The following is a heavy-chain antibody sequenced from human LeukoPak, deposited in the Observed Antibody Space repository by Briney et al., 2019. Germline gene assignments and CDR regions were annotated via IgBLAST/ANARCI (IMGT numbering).Heavy chain of an antibody. CDR1: GSTFSSYE. Sequence: PGGSLRLSCAASGSTFSSYEMNWVRQAPGKGPEWASYISSSGSTIYYADSVKGRFTISRDNAKNSLYLQMNSLRAEDTAVYYCARMEDAFDIWGQGTMVTVSS. J-gene: IGHJ3*02. CDR3: ARMEDAFDI. D-gene: IGHD3-3*01. CDR2: ISSSGSTI. V-gene: IGHV3-48*03.